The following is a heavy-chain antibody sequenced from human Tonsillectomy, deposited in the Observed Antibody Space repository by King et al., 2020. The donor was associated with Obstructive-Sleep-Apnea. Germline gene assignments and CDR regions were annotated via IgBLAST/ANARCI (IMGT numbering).Heavy chain of an antibody. CDR2: ISGTGVYT. Sequence: VQLVESGGGLIQPGGSLRLSFAASGFTFSSYTMSWVRQAPGRGVEWVSGISGTGVYTYYADSVKGRFTVSRDNSKNTLYLQMNRLRAEDTAIYYCAKDQLWEKDYWGQGTLVTVSS. J-gene: IGHJ4*02. CDR3: AKDQLWEKDY. V-gene: IGHV3-23*04. CDR1: GFTFSSYT. D-gene: IGHD5-18*01.